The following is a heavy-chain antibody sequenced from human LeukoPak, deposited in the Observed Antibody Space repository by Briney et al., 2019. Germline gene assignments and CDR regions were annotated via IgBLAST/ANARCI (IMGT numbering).Heavy chain of an antibody. CDR3: AKVRDTRDWYKDAFDI. CDR2: ISGSADRT. CDR1: GFTFSSYA. J-gene: IGHJ3*02. D-gene: IGHD6-19*01. V-gene: IGHV3-23*01. Sequence: GGSLRLSCTASGFTFSSYAMSWLRQAPGKGLEWVSAISGSADRTYYAESVKGRFTISRDNSKNTLYLQMSSLRAEDTAMYYCAKVRDTRDWYKDAFDIWGQGTRVTVSS.